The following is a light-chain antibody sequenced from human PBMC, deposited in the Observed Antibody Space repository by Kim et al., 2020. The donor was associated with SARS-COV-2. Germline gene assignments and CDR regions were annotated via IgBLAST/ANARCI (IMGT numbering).Light chain of an antibody. CDR2: KAS. CDR1: QSVSSW. V-gene: IGKV1-5*03. J-gene: IGKJ1*01. CDR3: QQYETYSRT. Sequence: DFQMTQSPSTLSASVGDRVTITCRASQSVSSWLAWYQQKPGKAPKVLIYKASSLESGVPSRFSGSGSGTEFTLTISSLQPDDFATYYCQQYETYSRTFGQGTKVDIK.